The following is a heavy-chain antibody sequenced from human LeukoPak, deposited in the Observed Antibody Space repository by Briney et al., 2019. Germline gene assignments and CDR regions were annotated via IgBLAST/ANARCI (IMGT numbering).Heavy chain of an antibody. V-gene: IGHV1-69*01. Sequence: SVQVSCKASGGTSSRYAISWVRQAPGQGLEWMGGIIPIFGTVNYAQKHTGRVTITADESTSTAYMEVSSLRSEDTAVYYCARAYSVYDFFDCWGQGRLVSVSS. CDR1: GGTSSRYA. CDR2: IIPIFGTV. D-gene: IGHD5/OR15-5a*01. CDR3: ARAYSVYDFFDC. J-gene: IGHJ5*01.